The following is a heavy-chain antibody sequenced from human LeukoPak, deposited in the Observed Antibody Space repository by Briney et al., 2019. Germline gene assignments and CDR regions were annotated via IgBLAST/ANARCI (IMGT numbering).Heavy chain of an antibody. Sequence: SVKVSCKASGGTFSSYAISWVRQAPGQGLEWMGGIIPIFGTANYAQKFQGRVTITADESTSTAYMELSSLRSEDTDVYYCAIWGGNVVVPAGIGYYYYMDDWGKGTTVTVSS. D-gene: IGHD2-2*01. CDR3: AIWGGNVVVPAGIGYYYYMDD. CDR1: GGTFSSYA. J-gene: IGHJ6*03. V-gene: IGHV1-69*01. CDR2: IIPIFGTA.